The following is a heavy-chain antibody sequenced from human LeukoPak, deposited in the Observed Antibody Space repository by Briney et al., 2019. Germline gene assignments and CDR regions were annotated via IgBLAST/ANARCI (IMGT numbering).Heavy chain of an antibody. CDR3: ARDSDSSDPRGYEYYFDY. CDR2: INPSGGST. V-gene: IGHV1-46*01. J-gene: IGHJ4*02. CDR1: GYTFTSYY. D-gene: IGHD6-19*01. Sequence: ASVKVSCKASGYTFTSYYMHWVRQAPGQGLEWMGIINPSGGSTSYAQKFQGRVTMTRDTSTSTVYMELSSLRSEDTAVYYCARDSDSSDPRGYEYYFDYWGQGTLVTVSS.